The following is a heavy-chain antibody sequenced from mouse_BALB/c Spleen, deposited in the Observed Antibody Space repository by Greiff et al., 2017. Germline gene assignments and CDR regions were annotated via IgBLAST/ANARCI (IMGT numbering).Heavy chain of an antibody. J-gene: IGHJ4*01. Sequence: DVMLVESGGGLVKPGGSLKLSCAASGFTFSDYYMYWVRQTPEKRLEWVATISDGGSYTYYPDSVKGRFTSSRDNAKNNLYLQMSSLKSEDTAMYYCARLRRGDYAMDYWGQGTSVTVSS. V-gene: IGHV5-4*02. D-gene: IGHD2-12*01. CDR1: GFTFSDYY. CDR3: ARLRRGDYAMDY. CDR2: ISDGGSYT.